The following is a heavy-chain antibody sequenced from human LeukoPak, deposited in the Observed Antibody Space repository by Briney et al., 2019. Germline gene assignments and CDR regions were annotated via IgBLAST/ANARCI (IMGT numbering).Heavy chain of an antibody. CDR3: ARGIIAGTSGFAFDI. D-gene: IGHD1-1*01. Sequence: GGSLRLSCVASGFTVSSTYMSWVRQAPGEGVEWVSVIYRGGETYYADSVKGRFTISRDNSKNTLYLQMDSLTVGDTAVYFCARGIIAGTSGFAFDIWGQGTMVTVSS. CDR1: GFTVSSTY. V-gene: IGHV3-66*01. CDR2: IYRGGET. J-gene: IGHJ3*02.